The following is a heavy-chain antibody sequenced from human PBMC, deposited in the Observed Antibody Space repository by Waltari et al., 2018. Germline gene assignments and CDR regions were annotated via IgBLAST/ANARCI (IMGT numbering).Heavy chain of an antibody. V-gene: IGHV3-48*03. CDR3: ARVGCSSTSCLFDY. Sequence: EVQLVESGGGLVQPGGSLRLSCAASGFTFSSYEMNWVRQAPGKGLGWVSYISSSGSTIYYADSVKGRFTSSRDNAKNSLYLQMNSLRAEETAVYYCARVGCSSTSCLFDYWGQGTLVTVSS. CDR2: ISSSGSTI. D-gene: IGHD2-2*01. J-gene: IGHJ4*02. CDR1: GFTFSSYE.